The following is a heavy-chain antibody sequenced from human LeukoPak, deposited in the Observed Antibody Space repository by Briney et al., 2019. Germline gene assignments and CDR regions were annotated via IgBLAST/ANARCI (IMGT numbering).Heavy chain of an antibody. CDR1: GGTFTSSA. D-gene: IGHD6-13*01. J-gene: IGHJ4*02. V-gene: IGHV1-69*04. CDR2: IIPILGIA. CDR3: ARGGIIARQQLVLGY. Sequence: ASVKVSCKASGGTFTSSAISWGRHAPGQGLEWMGRIIPILGIANYAQKFQGRVTITADKSTSTAYMELSSLRSEDTAVYYCARGGIIARQQLVLGYWGQGTLVTVSS.